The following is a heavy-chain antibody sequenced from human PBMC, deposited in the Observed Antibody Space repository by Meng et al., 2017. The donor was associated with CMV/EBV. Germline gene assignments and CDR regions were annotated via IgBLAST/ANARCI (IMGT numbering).Heavy chain of an antibody. V-gene: IGHV4-39*07. J-gene: IGHJ4*02. CDR3: ARGRRAARPYDY. D-gene: IGHD6-6*01. Sequence: ESLKISCTVSGGSISSSSYYWGWIRQPPGKGLEWIGSIYYSGSTYYNPSLKSRVTISVDTSKNQFSLKLRSVTAADTAVYYCARGRRAARPYDYWGQGTLVTVSS. CDR1: GGSISSSSYY. CDR2: IYYSGST.